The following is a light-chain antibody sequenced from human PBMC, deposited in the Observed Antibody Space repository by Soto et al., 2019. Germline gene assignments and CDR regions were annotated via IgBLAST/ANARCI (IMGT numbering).Light chain of an antibody. CDR1: QSFHTNY. J-gene: IGKJ4*01. V-gene: IGKV3-20*01. Sequence: EIVLTQSPGTLSLSPGERATLSCRASQSFHTNYLAWYQQRPGQAPRLLIYAASRRASGIPDRFSGSGSGTEFTLTISRLEPEDYAVYFCQKYDSTPGFTFGGGTKIEIK. CDR3: QKYDSTPGFT. CDR2: AAS.